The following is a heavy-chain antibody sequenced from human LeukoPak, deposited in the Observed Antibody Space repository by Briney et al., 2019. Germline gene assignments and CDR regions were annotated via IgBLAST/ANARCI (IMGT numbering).Heavy chain of an antibody. CDR3: VRGPYNSRDAFDL. CDR2: INPSGGST. D-gene: IGHD6-13*01. CDR1: GYTFTSNY. V-gene: IGHV1-46*01. Sequence: ASVKVSCKASGYTFTSNYMHWVRQAPGQGLEWMGIINPSGGSTSYPQKFQDRVTMARDTSTSTVYMELSGLRSEGTAMYYCVRGPYNSRDAFDLWGRGTMVTVSS. J-gene: IGHJ3*01.